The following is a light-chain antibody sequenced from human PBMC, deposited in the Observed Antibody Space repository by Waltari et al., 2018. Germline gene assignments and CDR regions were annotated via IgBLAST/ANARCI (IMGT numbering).Light chain of an antibody. CDR1: SRDVGRYDY. J-gene: IGLJ1*01. Sequence: QSALTQPASVSGTPGQSITISSTGTSRDVGRYDYVSWYQQHPGRAPKLLIHDVTDRASGVADRFSGSKSGNTASLTISGLQTEDEADYYCTSYTSSTTTPYVFGTGTQVTV. CDR3: TSYTSSTTTPYV. CDR2: DVT. V-gene: IGLV2-14*03.